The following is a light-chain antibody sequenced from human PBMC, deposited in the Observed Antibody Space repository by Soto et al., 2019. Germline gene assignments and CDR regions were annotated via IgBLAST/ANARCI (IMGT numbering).Light chain of an antibody. CDR3: QQSSTAPRT. V-gene: IGKV1-39*01. CDR1: QSIGRY. CDR2: DVS. Sequence: DIQMTQSPSSLSASVGDRVTVTCRASQSIGRYLNWYQQKPGKAPRLLIYDVSSLQTGVPSRFSGDESGTDFTLTISGLQLEDFATYYCQQSSTAPRTFGQGTKLEIQ. J-gene: IGKJ2*01.